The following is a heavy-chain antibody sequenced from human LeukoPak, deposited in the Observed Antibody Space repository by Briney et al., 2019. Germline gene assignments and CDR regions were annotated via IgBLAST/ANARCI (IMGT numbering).Heavy chain of an antibody. CDR1: GFTFSSYA. CDR3: ARDLGYPIPRYYFDY. V-gene: IGHV3-21*01. J-gene: IGHJ4*02. CDR2: ISSSSSYI. D-gene: IGHD5-12*01. Sequence: GGSLRLSCAASGFTFSSYAMHWVRQAPGKGLEWVSSISSSSSYIYYADSVKGRFTISRDNAKNSLYLQMNSLRAEDTAVYYCARDLGYPIPRYYFDYWGQGTLVTVSS.